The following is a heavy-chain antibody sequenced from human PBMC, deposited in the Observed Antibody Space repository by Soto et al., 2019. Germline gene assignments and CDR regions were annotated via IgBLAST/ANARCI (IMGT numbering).Heavy chain of an antibody. CDR1: GGSISSGGYY. Sequence: SETLSLTCTVSGGSISSGGYYWSWIRQHPGKGLEWIGYIYYSGSTYYNPSLKSRVTISVDTSKNQFSLKLGSVTAADTAVYYCARLVVPAADGALNWFDPWGQGTLVTVSS. J-gene: IGHJ5*02. V-gene: IGHV4-31*03. CDR2: IYYSGST. D-gene: IGHD2-2*01. CDR3: ARLVVPAADGALNWFDP.